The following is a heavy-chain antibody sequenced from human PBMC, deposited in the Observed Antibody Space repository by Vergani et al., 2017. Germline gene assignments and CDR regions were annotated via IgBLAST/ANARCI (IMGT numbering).Heavy chain of an antibody. Sequence: QVQLVESGGGVVQPGRSLRLSCAASGFTFSSYGMHWVRQAPGKGLEWVAVISYDGSNKYYADSVKGRFTISRDNSKNTLYLQMNSLRAEDTAVYYCARTRYCSSTSCYKRKGFDIWGQGTMVTVSS. CDR1: GFTFSSYG. CDR3: ARTRYCSSTSCYKRKGFDI. CDR2: ISYDGSNK. J-gene: IGHJ3*02. D-gene: IGHD2-2*02. V-gene: IGHV3-30*03.